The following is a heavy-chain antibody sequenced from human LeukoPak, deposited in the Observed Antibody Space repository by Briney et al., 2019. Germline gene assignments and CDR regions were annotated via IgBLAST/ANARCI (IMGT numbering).Heavy chain of an antibody. Sequence: SETLSLTCTVSGGSISSGSYYWSWIRQPAGKGLEWIGRIYTSGSTNYNPSLKSRVTISVDMSKNQFSLNLRSVTAADTAVYYCATTTSGGDAFDIWGQGTMVTVSS. CDR2: IYTSGST. CDR1: GGSISSGSYY. D-gene: IGHD1-26*01. V-gene: IGHV4-61*02. CDR3: ATTTSGGDAFDI. J-gene: IGHJ3*02.